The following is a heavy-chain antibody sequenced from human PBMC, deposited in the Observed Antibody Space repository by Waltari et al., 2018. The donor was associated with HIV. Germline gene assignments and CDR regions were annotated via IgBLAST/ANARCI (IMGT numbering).Heavy chain of an antibody. Sequence: QVQLVQSGAEVKKPGASVKFSCKASGYTFTSYDINRVRQATGQGLEWMGWMNPNSGNTGYAQKFQGRVTMTRNTSISTAYMELSSLISEDTAVYYCARNMVTTRQYDYWGQGSLVTVSS. D-gene: IGHD4-17*01. CDR2: MNPNSGNT. V-gene: IGHV1-8*01. J-gene: IGHJ4*02. CDR3: ARNMVTTRQYDY. CDR1: GYTFTSYD.